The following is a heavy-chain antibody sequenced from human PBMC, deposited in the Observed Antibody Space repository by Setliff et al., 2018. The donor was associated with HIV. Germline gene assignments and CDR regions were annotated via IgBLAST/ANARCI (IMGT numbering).Heavy chain of an antibody. J-gene: IGHJ4*02. D-gene: IGHD2-2*01. V-gene: IGHV4-34*01. CDR2: INHSGST. CDR3: ARTRGYCSATSCYALRGPDY. Sequence: PSETLSLTCAVYGGSFSGYYWSWIRQPPGKGLEWIGEINHSGSTNYNPSLKSRVTISVDTSKNQFSLKLSSVTAADTAVYYCARTRGYCSATSCYALRGPDYWGQGTLVTVSS. CDR1: GGSFSGYY.